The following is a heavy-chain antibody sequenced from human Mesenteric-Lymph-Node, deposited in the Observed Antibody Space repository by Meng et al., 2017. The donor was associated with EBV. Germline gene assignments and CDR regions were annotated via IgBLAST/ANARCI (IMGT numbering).Heavy chain of an antibody. V-gene: IGHV4-34*02. CDR2: INHRGET. D-gene: IGHD3-16*01. CDR3: ARDQGGF. CDR1: VGTFSDWS. J-gene: IGHJ4*02. Sequence: QVQLQPGGAGLLKPSETLSLTCAVYVGTFSDWSWSWFRQTPEKGLEWIGEINHRGETNYSPSLKSRLTLSVDTSKNQFSLRLTSVTAADIAVYYCARDQGGFWGQGTLVTVSS.